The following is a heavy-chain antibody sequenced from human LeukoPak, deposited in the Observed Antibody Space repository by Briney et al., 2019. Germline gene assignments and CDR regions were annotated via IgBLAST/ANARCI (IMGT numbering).Heavy chain of an antibody. CDR1: GYTFTNYG. J-gene: IGHJ5*02. Sequence: ASVKVSCKTSGYTFTNYGITWLRQAPGQGLEWMGWISADNGNTNYGKKVQGRVTMTRDTSTRTDYMELRSLRSDDTAVYYCARGSQKYSSGLLNWFDPWGQGTLVTVSS. CDR2: ISADNGNT. V-gene: IGHV1-18*01. CDR3: ARGSQKYSSGLLNWFDP. D-gene: IGHD6-19*01.